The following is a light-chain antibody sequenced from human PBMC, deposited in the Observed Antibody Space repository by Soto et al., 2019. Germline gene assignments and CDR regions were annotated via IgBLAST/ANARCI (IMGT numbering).Light chain of an antibody. V-gene: IGKV3-20*01. J-gene: IGKJ1*01. Sequence: EIVLTQSPGTLSLSPGERATLSCRASQSVSSSYLAWYQQNRGQAPRLLIYGASSRATGIPDRFSGSGSGTDFTLTISRLEPEDFAMYYCQQYGRSRWTFGQGTKVEIK. CDR2: GAS. CDR1: QSVSSSY. CDR3: QQYGRSRWT.